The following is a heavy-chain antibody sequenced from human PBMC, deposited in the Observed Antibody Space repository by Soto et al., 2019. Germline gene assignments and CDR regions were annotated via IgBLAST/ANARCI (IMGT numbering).Heavy chain of an antibody. CDR2: ISSSGSTI. D-gene: IGHD3-3*01. V-gene: IGHV3-48*03. Sequence: EVQLVESGGGLVKPGGSLRLSCAASGFTFSSYEMNWVRQAPGKGLEWVSYISSSGSTIYYADSVKGRFTISRDNAKNSLYLQMNSLRAEDTAVYYCASHVYYDFWSGYFYYYGMDVWGQGTTVTVSS. CDR3: ASHVYYDFWSGYFYYYGMDV. CDR1: GFTFSSYE. J-gene: IGHJ6*02.